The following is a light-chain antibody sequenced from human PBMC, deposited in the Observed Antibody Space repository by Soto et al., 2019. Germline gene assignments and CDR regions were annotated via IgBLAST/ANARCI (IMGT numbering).Light chain of an antibody. CDR2: SAS. V-gene: IGKV1-12*01. Sequence: IQMTQSPSSVSASVGDRVTITCRASQDISTWLAWFQQKPGEAPRFLIYSASTLHSGVPSRFSGSGSGTDFTLTISSLQPEDFATYYCQQGNSFPLTFGGGTRWRSN. J-gene: IGKJ4*01. CDR3: QQGNSFPLT. CDR1: QDISTW.